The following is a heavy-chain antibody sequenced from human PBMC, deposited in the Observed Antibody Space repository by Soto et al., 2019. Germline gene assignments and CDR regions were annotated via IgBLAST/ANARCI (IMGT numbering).Heavy chain of an antibody. CDR2: IWYDGSNK. J-gene: IGHJ6*02. CDR3: AREVGADDFLAYYGMDV. D-gene: IGHD3-3*01. V-gene: IGHV3-33*01. CDR1: GFTFSSYG. Sequence: GGSLRLSCAASGFTFSSYGMHWVRQAPGKGLEWVAVIWYDGSNKYYADSVKGRFTISRDNSKNTLYLQMNSLRAEDTAVYYCAREVGADDFLAYYGMDVWGQGTTVTVSS.